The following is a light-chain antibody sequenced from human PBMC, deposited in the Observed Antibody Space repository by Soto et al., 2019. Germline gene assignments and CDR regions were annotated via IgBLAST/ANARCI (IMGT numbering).Light chain of an antibody. V-gene: IGLV2-14*01. Sequence: QSVLTQPASVSGSPGQSIAISCTGSSSDVGIYNYVSWYQQHPGKVPKLIIYEVSNRPSGVSNRFSGSKPGNTASLTISGLQAEDEADYYCSPYTTSSTRVFGTGTKVTVL. CDR2: EVS. CDR3: SPYTTSSTRV. J-gene: IGLJ1*01. CDR1: SSDVGIYNY.